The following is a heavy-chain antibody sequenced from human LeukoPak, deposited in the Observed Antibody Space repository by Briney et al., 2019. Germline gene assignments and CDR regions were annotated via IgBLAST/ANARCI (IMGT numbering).Heavy chain of an antibody. J-gene: IGHJ4*02. D-gene: IGHD3-10*01. CDR2: IGTSGDT. CDR1: GFTIRSYD. CDR3: ARGSGEEFDY. V-gene: IGHV3-13*04. Sequence: PGGSLRLSCAASGFTIRSYDMHWVRQAAGKGLEWVSSIGTSGDTYYPGSVRGRFTISREDAKNSLYLEMNSLSAGDTGVYYCARGSGEEFDYWSQGTLVTVSS.